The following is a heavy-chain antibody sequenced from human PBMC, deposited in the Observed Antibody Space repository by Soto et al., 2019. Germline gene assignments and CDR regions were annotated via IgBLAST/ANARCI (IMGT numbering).Heavy chain of an antibody. CDR2: ISYDGSNK. V-gene: IGHV3-30*18. CDR1: GFTFSSYG. Sequence: GGSLRLSCAASGFTFSSYGMHWVRQAPGKGLEWVAVISYDGSNKYYADSVKGRFTISRDNSKNTLYLQMNSLRAEDTAVYYCAKDSGSSGYDAFDIWGLGTMVT. J-gene: IGHJ3*02. D-gene: IGHD6-13*01. CDR3: AKDSGSSGYDAFDI.